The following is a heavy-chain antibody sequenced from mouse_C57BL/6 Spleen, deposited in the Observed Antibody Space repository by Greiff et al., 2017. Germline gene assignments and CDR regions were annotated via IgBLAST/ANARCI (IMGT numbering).Heavy chain of an antibody. V-gene: IGHV1-69*01. CDR3: ARGGGLRRFDY. J-gene: IGHJ2*01. D-gene: IGHD2-4*01. CDR1: GYTFTSYW. CDR2: IDPSDSYT. Sequence: VKLLESGAELVMPGASVKLSCKASGYTFTSYWMHWVKQRPGQGLEWIGEIDPSDSYTNYNQKFKGKSTLTVDKSSSTAYMQLSSLTSEDSAVYYCARGGGLRRFDYWGQGTTLTVSS.